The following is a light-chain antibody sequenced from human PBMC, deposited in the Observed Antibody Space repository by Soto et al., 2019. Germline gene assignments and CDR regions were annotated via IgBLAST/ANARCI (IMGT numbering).Light chain of an antibody. CDR1: QSLLSSNGNNF. Sequence: DIVMTQSPLSLPVTPGEPASISCRSSQSLLSSNGNNFLDWYLQKPGQSPLLLIYLASNRASGVPDRFSGSGSGTDFTLKISRVEAEDVGVYYCMQALHTPYTLGQGTKLEIK. CDR2: LAS. CDR3: MQALHTPYT. V-gene: IGKV2-28*01. J-gene: IGKJ2*01.